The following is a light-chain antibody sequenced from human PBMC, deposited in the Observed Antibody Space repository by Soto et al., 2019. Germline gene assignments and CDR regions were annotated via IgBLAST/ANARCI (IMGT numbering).Light chain of an antibody. CDR2: AAS. J-gene: IGKJ1*01. Sequence: DIQMTQSPSSLSASVGDRVTITCRASQGIIDYVAWFQQKPGKAPQLLIYAASTLHSGVPSRFSGSGAGTDFSLTIRSLQPEDAATYYCQRYNTAPQTFGPGTKVEIK. CDR1: QGIIDY. V-gene: IGKV1-27*01. CDR3: QRYNTAPQT.